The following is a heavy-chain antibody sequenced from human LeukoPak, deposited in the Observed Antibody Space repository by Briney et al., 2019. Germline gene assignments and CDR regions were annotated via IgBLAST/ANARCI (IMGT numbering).Heavy chain of an antibody. J-gene: IGHJ5*02. CDR3: ARDFEDILTGYYGFDP. D-gene: IGHD3-9*01. V-gene: IGHV1-2*06. CDR2: INPNSGDT. CDR1: GYTFTGYY. Sequence: ASVKVSCKASGYTFTGYYMHWVRQAPGQGLEWMGRINPNSGDTNYAQKFQGRVTMTRDTSINPAYMELSTQTSDDTAVYYCARDFEDILTGYYGFDPWGQGTLVTVSS.